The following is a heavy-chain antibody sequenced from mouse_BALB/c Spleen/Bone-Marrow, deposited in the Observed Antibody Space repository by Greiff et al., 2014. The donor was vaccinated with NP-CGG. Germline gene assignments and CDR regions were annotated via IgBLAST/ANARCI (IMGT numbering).Heavy chain of an antibody. CDR2: IDPANGNT. J-gene: IGHJ3*01. CDR3: ANDAAFAY. CDR1: GFNIKDTY. D-gene: IGHD2-3*01. V-gene: IGHV14-3*02. Sequence: VQLQQSGAELVKPGASVKLSCTTSGFNIKDTYIHWVKQRPEQGLEWIGRIDPANGNTKYDPEFQGKATITADTSSNTAYLHPSSLTSEDTAVYSCANDAAFAYWGQGTLVTVSA.